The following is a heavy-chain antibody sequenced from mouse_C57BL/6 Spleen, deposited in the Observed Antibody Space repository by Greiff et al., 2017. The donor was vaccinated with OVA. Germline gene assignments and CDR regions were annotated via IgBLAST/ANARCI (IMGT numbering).Heavy chain of an antibody. D-gene: IGHD2-4*01. CDR3: ARRGITTGYYYAMDY. CDR2: IWGGGST. J-gene: IGHJ4*01. CDR1: GFSLTSYG. V-gene: IGHV2-9*01. Sequence: VQGVESGPGLVAPSQSLSITCTVSGFSLTSYGVDWVRQPPGKGLEWLGVIWGGGSTNYNSALMSRLSISKDNSKSQVFLKMNSLQTDDTAMYYCARRGITTGYYYAMDYWGQGTSVTVSS.